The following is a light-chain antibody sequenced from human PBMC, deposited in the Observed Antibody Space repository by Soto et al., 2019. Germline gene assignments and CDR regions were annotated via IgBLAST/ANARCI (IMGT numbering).Light chain of an antibody. Sequence: EIVLTQSPATLSLSPGETLSLSCRSSQSVRRYLAWYQHKPGQAPRLLIYDASNRATGIPDRFSGSGSGTDFTLTITRLEPEDFAVYYCQQYDSSPRTFGQGTKVEIK. V-gene: IGKV3-20*01. J-gene: IGKJ1*01. CDR2: DAS. CDR3: QQYDSSPRT. CDR1: QSVRRY.